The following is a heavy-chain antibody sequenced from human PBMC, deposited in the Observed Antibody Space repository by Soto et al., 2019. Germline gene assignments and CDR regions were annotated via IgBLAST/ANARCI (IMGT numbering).Heavy chain of an antibody. CDR1: GFTFSDHY. V-gene: IGHV3-72*01. D-gene: IGHD1-26*01. CDR2: SRNKANSYST. J-gene: IGHJ4*02. Sequence: EVQLVESGGGLVQPAGSLRLSCAASGFTFSDHYMDWVRHAPGKGLEWVGRSRNKANSYSTEYAASVKGRFTISRDESKNSLYLQTTSLKTEDTAVYYCARFSGSYTRGLDYWGQGTLVTVSS. CDR3: ARFSGSYTRGLDY.